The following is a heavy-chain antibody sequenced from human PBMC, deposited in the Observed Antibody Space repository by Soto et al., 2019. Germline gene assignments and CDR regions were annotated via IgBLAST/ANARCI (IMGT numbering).Heavy chain of an antibody. CDR1: GFTFSSYS. J-gene: IGHJ3*02. V-gene: IGHV3-21*01. D-gene: IGHD2-15*01. CDR3: ARAIPFGVAATRGSAFDI. CDR2: ISSSSSYI. Sequence: KPGGSLRLSCAASGFTFSSYSMNWVRQAPGKGLEWVSSISSSSSYIYYADSVKGRFTISRDNAKNSLYLQMNSLRAEDTAVYYRARAIPFGVAATRGSAFDIWGQGTMVTVSS.